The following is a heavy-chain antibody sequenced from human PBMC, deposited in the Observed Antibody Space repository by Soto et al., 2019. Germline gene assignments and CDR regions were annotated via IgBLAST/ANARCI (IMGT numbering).Heavy chain of an antibody. CDR1: GFTFDDYA. V-gene: IGHV3-9*01. D-gene: IGHD3-22*01. CDR3: AKSSGYELREYFRH. CDR2: ISWNSGSI. J-gene: IGHJ1*01. Sequence: EVQLVESGGGLVQPGRSLTLSCAASGFTFDDYAMHWVRQAPGKGLEWVSGISWNSGSIGYADSVKGRFTIPRDNAKNSLYLQMNSLRAEDTALYYCAKSSGYELREYFRHWGQATLVIVSS.